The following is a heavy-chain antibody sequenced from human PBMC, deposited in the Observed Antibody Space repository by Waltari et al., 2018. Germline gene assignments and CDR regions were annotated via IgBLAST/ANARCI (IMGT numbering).Heavy chain of an antibody. D-gene: IGHD6-13*01. Sequence: QVQLVESGGGVVQPGGSLRLSCAASGFTFSSYGMHWVRQAPGKGLEWVACIRYDGSNKYYADSVKGRFTISRDNSKNTLYLQMNSLRAEDTAVYYCAKDISSSWYFDYWGQGTLVTVSS. V-gene: IGHV3-30*02. CDR1: GFTFSSYG. J-gene: IGHJ4*02. CDR2: IRYDGSNK. CDR3: AKDISSSWYFDY.